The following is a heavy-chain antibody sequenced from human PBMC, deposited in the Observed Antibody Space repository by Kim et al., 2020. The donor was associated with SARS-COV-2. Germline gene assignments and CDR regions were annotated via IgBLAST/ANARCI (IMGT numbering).Heavy chain of an antibody. J-gene: IGHJ3*02. CDR1: GFTVSSNY. CDR3: ARDTGWNLDAFDI. D-gene: IGHD1-1*01. Sequence: GGSLRLSCAASGFTVSSNYMSWVRQAPGKGLEWVSVIYSGGSTYYADSVKGRFTISRDNSKNTLYLQMNSLRAEDTAVYYCARDTGWNLDAFDIWGQGTMVTVSS. V-gene: IGHV3-53*01. CDR2: IYSGGST.